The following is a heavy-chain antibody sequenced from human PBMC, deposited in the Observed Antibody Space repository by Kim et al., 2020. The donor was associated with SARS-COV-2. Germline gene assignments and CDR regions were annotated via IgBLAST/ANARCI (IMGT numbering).Heavy chain of an antibody. V-gene: IGHV3-9*01. D-gene: IGHD6-6*01. CDR1: GFTFDDYA. CDR3: AKDKGDDEYSSSPFDY. Sequence: GGSLRLSCAASGFTFDDYAMHWVRQAPGKGLEWVSGISWNSGSIGYADYVKGRFTISRDNAKNSLYLQMNSLRAEDTALYYCAKDKGDDEYSSSPFDYWGQGTLVTVSS. CDR2: ISWNSGSI. J-gene: IGHJ4*02.